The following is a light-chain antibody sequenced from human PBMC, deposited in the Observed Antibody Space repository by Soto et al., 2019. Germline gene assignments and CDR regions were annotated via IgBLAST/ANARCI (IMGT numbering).Light chain of an antibody. J-gene: IGKJ1*01. Sequence: ILISQSPSSLSASVGDRVTITCRASQDLDKWLAWYQQKRGKAPNLLIYKSSTLREGVPSRFSGFGSGKKYFLTISDLHPDDFETYYGQQFSFYWTFGKGTRVDIK. CDR3: QQFSFYWT. CDR1: QDLDKW. V-gene: IGKV1-5*03. CDR2: KSS.